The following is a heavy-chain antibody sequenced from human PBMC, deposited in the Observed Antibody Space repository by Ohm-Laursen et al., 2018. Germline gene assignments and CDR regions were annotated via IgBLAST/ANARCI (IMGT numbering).Heavy chain of an antibody. Sequence: GSLRLSCSASGFTFSGSAMHWVRQASGKGLEWVGRIRSKANSYATAYAASVKGRFTISRDDSKNTAYLQMNSLKTEDTAVYYCTRHDVVARDYWGQGTLVAVSS. CDR1: GFTFSGSA. CDR2: IRSKANSYAT. J-gene: IGHJ4*02. CDR3: TRHDVVARDY. D-gene: IGHD5-12*01. V-gene: IGHV3-73*01.